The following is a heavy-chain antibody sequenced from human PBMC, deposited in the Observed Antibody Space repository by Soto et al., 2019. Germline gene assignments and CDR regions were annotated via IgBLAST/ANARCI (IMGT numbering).Heavy chain of an antibody. CDR3: VRDSGWAFDI. CDR1: GFSFSSYS. Sequence: EVQLVESGGGLVQPGQSLRVSCAASGFSFSSYSMNWVSQAPGKGLEWISYISSSKTYIWYADSVKGQFTISRDNAKNSLSLQMNSLRDEDTAVYYCVRDSGWAFDIWGLGTMVTVSS. D-gene: IGHD6-19*01. CDR2: ISSSKTYI. V-gene: IGHV3-48*02. J-gene: IGHJ3*02.